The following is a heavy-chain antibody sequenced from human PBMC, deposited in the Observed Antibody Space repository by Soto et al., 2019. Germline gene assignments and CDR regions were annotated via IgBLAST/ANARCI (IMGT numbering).Heavy chain of an antibody. CDR2: IFNSGTT. J-gene: IGHJ4*02. Sequence: QVQLQESGPGLVKPSQTLSLTCSVSGASTVSHYHWTWIRQPPGKGLEWMGYIFNSGTTFYNPSLTSRLSISMGTSGNHFSLELRSVTAADTAVYYCVLALGPTTGLDYWGQGTLVTVSS. V-gene: IGHV4-31*02. D-gene: IGHD1-26*01. CDR3: VLALGPTTGLDY. CDR1: GASTVSHYH.